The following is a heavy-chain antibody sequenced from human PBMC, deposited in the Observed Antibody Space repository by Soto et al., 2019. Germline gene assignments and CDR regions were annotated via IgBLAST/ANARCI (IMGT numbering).Heavy chain of an antibody. J-gene: IGHJ6*02. CDR2: ISAYNGNT. V-gene: IGHV1-18*01. Sequence: QVQLVQSGAEVKKPGASVKVSCKASGYTFTSYGISWVRQAPGQGLEWMGWISAYNGNTNYAQKLQGRVTMTTDTSTRTAYMELRSLRSDDPAVYYCARLYCISTSCYLGMDVWGQGTTVTVSS. D-gene: IGHD2-2*01. CDR1: GYTFTSYG. CDR3: ARLYCISTSCYLGMDV.